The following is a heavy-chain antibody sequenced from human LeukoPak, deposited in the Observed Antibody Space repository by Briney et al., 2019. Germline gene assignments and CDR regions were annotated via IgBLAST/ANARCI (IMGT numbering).Heavy chain of an antibody. CDR1: GYTFTGYY. D-gene: IGHD3-10*01. CDR3: ARDQDQYYYGSGSYVYYYGMDV. J-gene: IGHJ6*02. CDR2: INPNSGGT. Sequence: ASVKVSCKASGYTFTGYYMHWVRQAPGQGLEWMGWINPNSGGTNYAQKFQGRVTMTRDTSISTAYMELRSLRSDDTAVYYCARDQDQYYYGSGSYVYYYGMDVWGQGTTVTVSS. V-gene: IGHV1-2*02.